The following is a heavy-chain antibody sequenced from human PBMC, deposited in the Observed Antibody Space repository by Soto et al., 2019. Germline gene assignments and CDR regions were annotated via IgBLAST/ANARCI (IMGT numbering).Heavy chain of an antibody. CDR3: ARKRRDYGMDV. CDR2: IDWDDDK. J-gene: IGHJ6*02. Sequence: SGPTLVNPTQTLTLTCTFSGFSLSTRGMCVSWIRQPPGKALEWVALIDWDDDKYYSTTLKTRLIISKDTSKNQVVLTMTNMDPVDTATYFCARKRRDYGMDVWGQGTTVTVSS. CDR1: GFSLSTRGMC. V-gene: IGHV2-70*01.